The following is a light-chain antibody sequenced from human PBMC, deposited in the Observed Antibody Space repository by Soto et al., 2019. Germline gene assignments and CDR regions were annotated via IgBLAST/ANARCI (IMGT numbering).Light chain of an antibody. J-gene: IGKJ4*01. CDR1: QSISSY. CDR3: QKYNSAPLT. Sequence: DIQMTQSPSSLSASVGDRLTITCRASQSISSYLHWYQQKPGKAPKLLIYKASTLKSGVPSRFSGSGSGTDFTLTISSLQPEDVAAYYCQKYNSAPLTFGGGTKVDIK. CDR2: KAS. V-gene: IGKV1-39*01.